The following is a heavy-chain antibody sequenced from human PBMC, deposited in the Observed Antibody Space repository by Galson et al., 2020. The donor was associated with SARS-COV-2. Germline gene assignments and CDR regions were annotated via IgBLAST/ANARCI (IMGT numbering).Heavy chain of an antibody. D-gene: IGHD2-15*01. CDR3: ARVGGMATTPANYFYYGLDG. CDR1: GFPFSSYS. J-gene: IGHJ6*02. Sequence: GGSLRLSCAASGFPFSSYSMNWVRQAPGKGLEWVSSISSGSSYIYYADSVKGRFTISRDNAKNSLYLQMNSLRADDTAVYYCARVGGMATTPANYFYYGLDGWGQGTTVTVSS. V-gene: IGHV3-21*01. CDR2: ISSGSSYI.